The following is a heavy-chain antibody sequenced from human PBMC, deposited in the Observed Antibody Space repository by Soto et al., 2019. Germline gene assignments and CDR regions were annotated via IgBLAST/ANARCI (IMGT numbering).Heavy chain of an antibody. CDR1: GFIFTTSD. CDR2: ITITGDAT. V-gene: IGHV3-23*04. D-gene: IGHD2-21*02. CDR3: GKGGGGDHGY. J-gene: IGHJ4*02. Sequence: EVQLVESEGGLVQPGGSLRLSCEASGFIFTTSDMSWVRQAPGKGLEWISSITITGDATHYADSVKGRFTISRDNSRNRVYLQMNSLRVDKTAVYFWGKGGGGDHGYWGQGTLVAVSS.